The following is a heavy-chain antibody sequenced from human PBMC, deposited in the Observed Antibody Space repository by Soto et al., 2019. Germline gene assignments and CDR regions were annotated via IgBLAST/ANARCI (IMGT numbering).Heavy chain of an antibody. CDR2: IYHSGST. Sequence: LSLTCAVSGGSISSSNWWSWVRQPPGKGLEWIGEIYHSGSTNYNPSLKSRVTISVDKSKNQFSLKLSSVTAADTAVYYCARRRYSSGWYGYYYYGMDVWGQGTTVTVSS. J-gene: IGHJ6*02. CDR3: ARRRYSSGWYGYYYYGMDV. V-gene: IGHV4-4*02. CDR1: GGSISSSNW. D-gene: IGHD6-19*01.